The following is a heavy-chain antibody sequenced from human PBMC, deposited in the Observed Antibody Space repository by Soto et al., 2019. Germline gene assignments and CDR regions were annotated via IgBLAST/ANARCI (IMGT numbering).Heavy chain of an antibody. D-gene: IGHD3-10*02. CDR3: ARDDGMFLSYYYYGMDV. J-gene: IGHJ6*02. CDR2: ISYDGGNT. CDR1: GFTFSRFS. Sequence: QVQLVESGGGVVQPGRSLTLSCAASGFTFSRFSMHWVRQAPGKGLAWVAVISYDGGNTHYAESVKGRFNSSRDDSKNTVFLQMNNLSGEDSAVYYCARDDGMFLSYYYYGMDVWGQGTTVSVSS. V-gene: IGHV3-30-3*01.